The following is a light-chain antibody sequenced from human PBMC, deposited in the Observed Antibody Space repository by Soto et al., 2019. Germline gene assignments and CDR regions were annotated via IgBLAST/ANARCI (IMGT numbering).Light chain of an antibody. CDR1: SSNIGSNT. CDR3: AAWDDSLNVLYV. CDR2: GNN. J-gene: IGLJ1*01. V-gene: IGLV1-44*01. Sequence: QSVLTQPPSASGTPGQRVTISCSGSSSNIGSNTVNWYQQLPGTAPKLLIYGNNQRPSGVPDRFSCSKSGTSASLAISGLQSEDEADYYCAAWDDSLNVLYVFGTGTKLTVL.